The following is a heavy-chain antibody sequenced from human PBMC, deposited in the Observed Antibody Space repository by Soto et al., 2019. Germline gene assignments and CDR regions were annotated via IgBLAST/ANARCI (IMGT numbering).Heavy chain of an antibody. CDR3: AKAVGSYGNFEY. D-gene: IGHD5-18*01. CDR1: GFTFDDYA. J-gene: IGHJ4*02. Sequence: EVQLVESGGGLVQPGRSLRLSCAASGFTFDDYAMHWVRQAPGKGLEWVSRISWNSGSIVYAESVKGRFTISRDNSKNSVYLQMISLRAEDTALYYCAKAVGSYGNFEYWGQGTLVTVSS. V-gene: IGHV3-9*01. CDR2: ISWNSGSI.